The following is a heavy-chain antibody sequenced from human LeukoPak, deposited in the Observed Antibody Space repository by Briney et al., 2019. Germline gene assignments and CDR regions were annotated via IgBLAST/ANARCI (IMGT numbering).Heavy chain of an antibody. V-gene: IGHV3-33*01. CDR3: ARDPRGYCSGGSCYSGYFDY. J-gene: IGHJ4*02. CDR1: GFTFSSYG. Sequence: GRSLRLSCAASGFTFSSYGMHWVRQAPGKGLEWVAVIWYDGSNKYYADSVKGRFTISRDNSKNTLYLQMNSLRAEDTAVYYCARDPRGYCSGGSCYSGYFDYWDQGTLVTVSS. D-gene: IGHD2-15*01. CDR2: IWYDGSNK.